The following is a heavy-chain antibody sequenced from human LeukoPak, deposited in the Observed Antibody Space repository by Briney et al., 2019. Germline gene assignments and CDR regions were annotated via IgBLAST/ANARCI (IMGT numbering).Heavy chain of an antibody. CDR1: GFTFSSYA. J-gene: IGHJ4*02. D-gene: IGHD6-13*01. CDR2: ISYDGSNK. V-gene: IGHV3-30-3*01. CDR3: ARDKIAAAGPFDY. Sequence: PGRSLRLSCAASGFTFSSYAMHWVRQAPGKGLEWVAVISYDGSNKYYADSAKGRFTISRDNSKNTLYLQMNSLRAEDTAVYYCARDKIAAAGPFDYWGRGTLVTVSS.